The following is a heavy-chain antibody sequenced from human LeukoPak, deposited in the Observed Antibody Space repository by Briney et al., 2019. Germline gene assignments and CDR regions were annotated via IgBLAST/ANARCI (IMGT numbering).Heavy chain of an antibody. J-gene: IGHJ3*02. D-gene: IGHD4-23*01. Sequence: SVKVSCKASGGTFSSFAISWVRQAPGQGLEWMGRIIPIFGTANYAQKFQGRVTITTDESTSTAYMELSSLRSEDTAVYYCARPGVVTAHAFDIWGQGTMVTVSP. CDR2: IIPIFGTA. CDR1: GGTFSSFA. CDR3: ARPGVVTAHAFDI. V-gene: IGHV1-69*05.